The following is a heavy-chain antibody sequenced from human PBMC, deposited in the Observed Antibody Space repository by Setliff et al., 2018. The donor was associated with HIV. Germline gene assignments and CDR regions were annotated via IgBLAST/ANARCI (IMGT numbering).Heavy chain of an antibody. CDR1: TESLTRYD. CDR2: IDDSGSI. D-gene: IGHD3-10*01. Sequence: SETLSLTCAVYTESLTRYDWAWIRQSPEKGLECIGEIDDSGSIIYNPSLQSRVTMSVDTSKNQFSLKVRSLTAADTGLYYCARVKSIKTTLVRLWPRFDLWGQGTQVTVSS. V-gene: IGHV4-34*01. J-gene: IGHJ5*02. CDR3: ARVKSIKTTLVRLWPRFDL.